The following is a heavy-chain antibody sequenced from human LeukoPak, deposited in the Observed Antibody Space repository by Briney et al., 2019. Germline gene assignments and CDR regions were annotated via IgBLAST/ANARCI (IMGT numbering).Heavy chain of an antibody. CDR1: GGSISSSSYY. V-gene: IGHV4-39*07. CDR2: IYYSGST. Sequence: SETLSLTCTVSGGSISSSSYYWGWIRQPPGKGLEWIGSIYYSGSTYYNPSLKSRVTISVDTSKNQFSLKLSSVTAADTAVYYCARGASAMGYYFDYWGQGTLVTVSS. J-gene: IGHJ4*02. CDR3: ARGASAMGYYFDY. D-gene: IGHD5-18*01.